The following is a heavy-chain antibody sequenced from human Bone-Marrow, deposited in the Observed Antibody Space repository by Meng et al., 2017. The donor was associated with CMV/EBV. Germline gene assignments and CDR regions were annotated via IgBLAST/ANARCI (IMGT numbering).Heavy chain of an antibody. V-gene: IGHV3-23*01. J-gene: IGHJ4*02. D-gene: IGHD2-21*02. CDR1: VLTFSSYA. CDR2: ISGSGAST. Sequence: CASSVLTFSSYAMTWVRQAPGKGPEWVSVISGSGASTYYADSVKGRFTISRDNSKNTLYLQMNSLRAEDTAVYYCTKGSGVTAPYDEWGQGTLVTVSS. CDR3: TKGSGVTAPYDE.